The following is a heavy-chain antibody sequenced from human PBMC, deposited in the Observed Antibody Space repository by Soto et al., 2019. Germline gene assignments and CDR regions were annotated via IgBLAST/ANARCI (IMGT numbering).Heavy chain of an antibody. V-gene: IGHV2-26*01. J-gene: IGHJ5*01. CDR2: IDSSGEK. CDR1: GLSITDSEMG. D-gene: IGHD6-19*01. CDR3: ARRHLAVAVSPWFDS. Sequence: QVTLKESGPVLVKPTEPLTLRCTVSGLSITDSEMGVSWIRQPPGQPLEWLAHIDSSGEKSYRTFLKSRLAISKYTSKSQIVLTMTNMDPADTATYYCARRHLAVAVSPWFDSWGQGIPVTVSS.